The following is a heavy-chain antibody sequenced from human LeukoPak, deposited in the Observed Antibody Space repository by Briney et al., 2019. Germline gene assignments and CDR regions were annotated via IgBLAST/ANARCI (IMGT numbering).Heavy chain of an antibody. D-gene: IGHD6-19*01. CDR1: GGSFSDYY. J-gene: IGHJ6*03. Sequence: SETLSLTCAVYGGSFSDYYWSWIRQPPGKGLEWIGEINHSGGTNYNPSLKSRVTISADTSKKQVSLKLSSVTVADTAVYYCAREGIAVAGPYYYYYMDVWGKGTTVTVSS. V-gene: IGHV4-34*01. CDR3: AREGIAVAGPYYYYYMDV. CDR2: INHSGGT.